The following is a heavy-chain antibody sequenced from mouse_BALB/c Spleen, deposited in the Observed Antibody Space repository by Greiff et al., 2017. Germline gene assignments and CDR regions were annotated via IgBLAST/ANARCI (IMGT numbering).Heavy chain of an antibody. D-gene: IGHD2-2*01. CDR1: GFTFSSYA. CDR2: ISSGGST. CDR3: ARGGGRLPLDY. J-gene: IGHJ2*01. V-gene: IGHV5-6-5*01. Sequence: EVQLVESGGGLVKPGGSLKLSCAASGFTFSSYAMSWVRQTPEKRLEWVASISSGGSTYYPDSVKGRFTISRDNARNILYLQMSSLRSEDTAMYYCARGGGRLPLDYWGQGTTLTVSS.